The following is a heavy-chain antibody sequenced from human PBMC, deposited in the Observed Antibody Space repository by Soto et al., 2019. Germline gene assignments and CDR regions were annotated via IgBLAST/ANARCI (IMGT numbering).Heavy chain of an antibody. J-gene: IGHJ6*02. CDR1: GFTFSSYA. CDR3: ARGRSNYYDFWSGSNLDYYYGMDV. Sequence: PGGSLRLSCAASGFTFSSYAMHWVRQAPGKGLEWVAVISYDGSNKYYADSVKGRFTISRDNSKNTLYLQMNSLRAEDTAVYYCARGRSNYYDFWSGSNLDYYYGMDVWGRGTTVTVSS. V-gene: IGHV3-30-3*01. CDR2: ISYDGSNK. D-gene: IGHD3-3*01.